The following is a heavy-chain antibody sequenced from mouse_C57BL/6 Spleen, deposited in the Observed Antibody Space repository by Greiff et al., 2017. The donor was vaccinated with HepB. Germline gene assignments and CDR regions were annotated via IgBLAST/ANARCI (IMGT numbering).Heavy chain of an antibody. CDR3: ARDYGSSPWFAY. V-gene: IGHV1-54*01. CDR1: GYAFTNYL. D-gene: IGHD1-1*01. Sequence: VHLVESGAELVRPGTSVKVSCKASGYAFTNYLIEWVKQRPGQGLEWIGVINPGSGGTNYNEKFKGKATLTADKSSSTAYMQLSSLTSEDSAVYFCARDYGSSPWFAYWGQGTLVTVSA. J-gene: IGHJ3*01. CDR2: INPGSGGT.